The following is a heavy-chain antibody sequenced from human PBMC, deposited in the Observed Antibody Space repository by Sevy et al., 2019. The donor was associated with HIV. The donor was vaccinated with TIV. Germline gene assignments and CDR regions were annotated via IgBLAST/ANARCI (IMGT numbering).Heavy chain of an antibody. CDR1: VYSVSINSAA. CDR2: TYYRSKWYN. Sequence: SQTLSLTCAISVYSVSINSAACNWIRQSRSRGLEWLGRTYYRSKWYNDYAVSVKSRITSNPDTSKNPFSLQLNPVTTEETAVYYCEGRYYYDSSGYYSDDFDIWGQGTLVTVSS. V-gene: IGHV6-1*01. J-gene: IGHJ3*02. D-gene: IGHD3-22*01. CDR3: EGRYYYDSSGYYSDDFDI.